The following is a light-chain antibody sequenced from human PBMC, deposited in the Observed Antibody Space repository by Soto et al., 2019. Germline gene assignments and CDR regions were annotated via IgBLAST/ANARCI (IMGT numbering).Light chain of an antibody. CDR2: EVT. J-gene: IGLJ1*01. Sequence: QSALTQPPSASGSPGQSVTISCTGTSSDVGGYNYVSWYQQHPGKAPKLMIYEVTKRPSGVPDRFSGSKSGNTASLTVSGLIPEDEDDYYCASYAGGNKVFGTGTKVT. CDR1: SSDVGGYNY. V-gene: IGLV2-8*01. CDR3: ASYAGGNKV.